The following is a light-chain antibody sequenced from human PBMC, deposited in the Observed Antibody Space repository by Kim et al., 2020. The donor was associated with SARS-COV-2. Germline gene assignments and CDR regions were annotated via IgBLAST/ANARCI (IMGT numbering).Light chain of an antibody. CDR3: QQSYSTATWT. CDR2: AAS. J-gene: IGKJ1*01. Sequence: DIQMTQYASSLSASVGDRVTITCRASQSISSYLNWYQQKPGKAPKLLIYAASSLQSGVPSRFSGSGSGTDFTLTISSLQPEDFATYYCQQSYSTATWTFGQGTKVDIK. V-gene: IGKV1-39*01. CDR1: QSISSY.